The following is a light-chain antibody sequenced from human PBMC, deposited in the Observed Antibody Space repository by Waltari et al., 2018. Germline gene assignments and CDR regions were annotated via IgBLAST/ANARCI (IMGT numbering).Light chain of an antibody. CDR2: DVY. Sequence: QSALPQPASVSGSPGQSITLSCTGSSSDIGGYHHVPWYQQHPGKAPKLIIYDVYNRPSGVSSRFSGSKSGTTASLTISGLQAEDEADYYCSSYTTTNTPHYVFGSGTRVTVL. V-gene: IGLV2-14*03. CDR3: SSYTTTNTPHYV. J-gene: IGLJ1*01. CDR1: SSDIGGYHH.